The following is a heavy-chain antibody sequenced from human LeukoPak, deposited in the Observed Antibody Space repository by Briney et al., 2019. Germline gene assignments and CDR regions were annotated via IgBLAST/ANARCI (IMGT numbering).Heavy chain of an antibody. V-gene: IGHV3-21*01. CDR1: GFTFSSYS. Sequence: GGSLRLSCAASGFTFSSYSMNCVRQAPGKGLEWVSSISSSSSYIYYADSVKGRFTISRDNAKNSLYLQMNSLRAEDTAVYYSKWEAAVVVAATDFYYGMDVWGQGTTVTVSS. D-gene: IGHD2-15*01. CDR2: ISSSSSYI. J-gene: IGHJ6*02. CDR3: KWEAAVVVAATDFYYGMDV.